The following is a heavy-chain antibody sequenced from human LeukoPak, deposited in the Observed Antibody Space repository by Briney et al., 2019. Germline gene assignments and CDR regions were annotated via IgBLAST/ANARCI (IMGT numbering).Heavy chain of an antibody. V-gene: IGHV1-18*01. CDR1: GNTFTTYG. CDR3: ARARIAAAGTSMYWFDP. D-gene: IGHD6-13*01. Sequence: ASVKVSCKVSGNTFTTYGISWVRQAPGQGLEWMGWISPDNGNANYAQNLQGRVTLTTDTSTSTAYMELRSLRSDDTAVYYCARARIAAAGTSMYWFDPWGQGTLVTVSS. CDR2: ISPDNGNA. J-gene: IGHJ5*02.